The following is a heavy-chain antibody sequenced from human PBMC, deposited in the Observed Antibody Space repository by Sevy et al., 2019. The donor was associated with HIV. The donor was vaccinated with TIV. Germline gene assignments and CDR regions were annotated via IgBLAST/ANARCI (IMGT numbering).Heavy chain of an antibody. CDR1: GFTFSSYA. V-gene: IGHV3-23*01. CDR3: AKVRGGDYDFWCGYLAYYFDY. CDR2: ISGSGGST. Sequence: GGSLRLSCAASGFTFSSYAMSWVRQAPGKGLEWVSAISGSGGSTYYADSVKGRFINSRDNSKDTLYLETDSLRAEDTGVYYWAKVRGGDYDFWCGYLAYYFDYWGQGTLVTVSS. D-gene: IGHD3-3*01. J-gene: IGHJ4*02.